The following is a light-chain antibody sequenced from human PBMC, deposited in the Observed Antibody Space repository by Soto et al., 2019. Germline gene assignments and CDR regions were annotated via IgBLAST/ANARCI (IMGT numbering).Light chain of an antibody. CDR2: AAS. CDR3: QQLNSNPYT. V-gene: IGKV1-9*01. Sequence: DIQLTQSPSFLSASVGDRVTVTCRASQGISSYLAWYQQKPGKAPKLLIYAASTLQSGVPSRFSSSGSGTEFTLTISSLQPEDFATYYCQQLNSNPYTFGQGTKLEIK. CDR1: QGISSY. J-gene: IGKJ2*01.